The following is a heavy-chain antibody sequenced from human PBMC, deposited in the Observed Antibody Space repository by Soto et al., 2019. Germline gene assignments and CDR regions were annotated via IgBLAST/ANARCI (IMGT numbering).Heavy chain of an antibody. CDR1: GFSLSSTRMA. D-gene: IGHD3-9*01. J-gene: IGHJ4*02. CDR2: IYWDYDK. CDR3: AHIVVTGLGYYFDY. V-gene: IGHV2-5*02. Sequence: QITLKESGPTLVKPTQTLTLTCTFSGFSLSSTRMAVAWIRQPPGKALEWLALIYWDYDKRYSPFLKSRITINKDNSKNQVVLTMSNMDPVDTARYYCAHIVVTGLGYYFDYWGQGTLVTVSS.